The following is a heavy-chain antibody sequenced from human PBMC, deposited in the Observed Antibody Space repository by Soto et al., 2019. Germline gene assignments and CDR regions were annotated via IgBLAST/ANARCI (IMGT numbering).Heavy chain of an antibody. CDR1: GGTFNTYT. CDR2: ILPIMGSV. CDR3: ARIPRYSYATSDPLDN. Sequence: SVKVSCKASGGTFNTYTFSWVRQAPGQGLEWMGSILPIMGSVNYAHDFRGRLSITADPSTTTAYMELTSLTSHDTAMYYCARIPRYSYATSDPLDNWGQGPLVTVSS. V-gene: IGHV1-69*08. J-gene: IGHJ4*02. D-gene: IGHD2-15*01.